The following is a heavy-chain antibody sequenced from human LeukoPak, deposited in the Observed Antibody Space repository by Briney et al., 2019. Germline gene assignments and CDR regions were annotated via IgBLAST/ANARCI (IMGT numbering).Heavy chain of an antibody. J-gene: IGHJ3*02. Sequence: PSETLSLTCTVSGGSISSGGYYWSWIRQHPGKGLEWIGYIYYSGSTYYNPSLKSRVTISVDTSKNQFSLKLSSVTAADTAVYYCAREYYGSGSHQAGAFDIWGQGTMVTVSS. CDR3: AREYYGSGSHQAGAFDI. CDR2: IYYSGST. CDR1: GGSISSGGYY. V-gene: IGHV4-31*03. D-gene: IGHD3-10*01.